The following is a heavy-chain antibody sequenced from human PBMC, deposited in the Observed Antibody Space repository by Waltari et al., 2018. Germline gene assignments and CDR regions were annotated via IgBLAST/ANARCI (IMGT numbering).Heavy chain of an antibody. CDR1: GDSVTTYS. Sequence: QVQLQESGPGLVKPSETLSLSCSVSGDSVTTYSWSWIRQPPGKGLEWIGQISHSGGSNYTPSLKSRVTMSIEPSKNQFSLNLKSMTAADTAVYYCARDILVVGATRYFDYWGQGILVTVSS. V-gene: IGHV4-59*02. CDR3: ARDILVVGATRYFDY. J-gene: IGHJ4*02. D-gene: IGHD1-26*01. CDR2: ISHSGGS.